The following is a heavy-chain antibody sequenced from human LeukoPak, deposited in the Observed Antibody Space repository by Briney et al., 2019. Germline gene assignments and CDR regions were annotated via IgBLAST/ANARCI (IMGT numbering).Heavy chain of an antibody. CDR3: ARRMYGLDV. CDR2: INPNSGAA. CDR1: GCTFTGYY. Sequence: ASVKVSCKASGCTFTGYYIHWVRQAPGQGLEWMGWINPNSGAANYARKFQGRVTMTRDTSITTAYMEVSRLRFDDTAVYYCARRMYGLDVWGQGTTVTVSS. V-gene: IGHV1-2*02. J-gene: IGHJ6*02. D-gene: IGHD2-15*01.